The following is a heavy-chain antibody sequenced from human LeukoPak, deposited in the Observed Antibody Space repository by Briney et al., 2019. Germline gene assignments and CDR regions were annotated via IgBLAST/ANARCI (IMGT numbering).Heavy chain of an antibody. CDR3: ARGVGSYYNY. Sequence: SETLSLTCTVSGGSISSYHWSWIRQPPGKGLECIGYINYSGSTNYNPSLKSRVTISVDMSKNQFSLKLSSVTAADTAVYYCARGVGSYYNYWGQGTLVTVSS. CDR2: INYSGST. V-gene: IGHV4-59*01. D-gene: IGHD1-26*01. CDR1: GGSISSYH. J-gene: IGHJ4*02.